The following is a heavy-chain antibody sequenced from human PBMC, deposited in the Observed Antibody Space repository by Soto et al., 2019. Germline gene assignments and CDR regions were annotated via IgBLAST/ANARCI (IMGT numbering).Heavy chain of an antibody. J-gene: IGHJ6*02. CDR3: ARDRITMVRGVIKHYYYYGMDV. V-gene: IGHV4-59*01. CDR2: IYYSGST. Sequence: SETLSLTCTVSGGSISSYYWSWIRQPPGKGLEWIGYIYYSGSTNYNPSLKSRVTISVDTSKNQFSLKLSSVTAADTAVYYCARDRITMVRGVIKHYYYYGMDVWGQGTTVTVSS. D-gene: IGHD3-10*01. CDR1: GGSISSYY.